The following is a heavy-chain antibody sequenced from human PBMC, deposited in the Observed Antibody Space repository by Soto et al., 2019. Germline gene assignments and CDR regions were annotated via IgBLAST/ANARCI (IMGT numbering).Heavy chain of an antibody. Sequence: SETLSLTCTVSNGSVSSSDYSWGWIRQPPGKGLEWIGSLYHSGSTSSHPSLKSRVTISVDTSKNQFSLTLNSVTAADTAVYYCARQVRLGPVALSFGYWGQGTLVTVSS. J-gene: IGHJ4*02. D-gene: IGHD6-19*01. V-gene: IGHV4-39*01. CDR2: LYHSGST. CDR1: NGSVSSSDYS. CDR3: ARQVRLGPVALSFGY.